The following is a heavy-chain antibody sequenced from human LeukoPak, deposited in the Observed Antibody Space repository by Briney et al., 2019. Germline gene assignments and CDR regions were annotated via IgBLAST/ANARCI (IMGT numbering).Heavy chain of an antibody. CDR2: ISYDGSNK. CDR1: GFTFSSYG. V-gene: IGHV3-30*03. Sequence: LGGSLRLSCAASGFTFSSYGMSWVRQAPGKGLEWVAVISYDGSNKYYADSVKGRFTISRDNSKNTLYLQMNSLRAEDTAVYYCARAGYFDYWGQGTLVTVSS. J-gene: IGHJ4*02. CDR3: ARAGYFDY.